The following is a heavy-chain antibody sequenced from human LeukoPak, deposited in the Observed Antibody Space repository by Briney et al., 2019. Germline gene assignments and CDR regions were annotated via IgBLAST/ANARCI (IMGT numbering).Heavy chain of an antibody. CDR1: GGSISSSSYY. V-gene: IGHV4-39*01. Sequence: SETLSLTCTVSGGSISSSSYYWGWIRQPPGKGLEWIGSIYYSGISYYNPSLKSRVTISVDTYKNQFSLKLSSVTAADTAVYYCARRPSVFGVVIKYYFDYWGQGTLVTASS. D-gene: IGHD3-3*01. CDR3: ARRPSVFGVVIKYYFDY. CDR2: IYYSGIS. J-gene: IGHJ4*02.